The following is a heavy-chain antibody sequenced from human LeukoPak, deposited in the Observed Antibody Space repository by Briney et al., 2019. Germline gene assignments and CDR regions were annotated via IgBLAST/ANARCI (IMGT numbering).Heavy chain of an antibody. D-gene: IGHD6-19*01. V-gene: IGHV3-23*01. CDR1: GFTFSSYA. J-gene: IGHJ4*02. Sequence: GGSLRLSCAASGFTFSSYAMSWVRQAPGKGLEWVSAISGSGGSPYYADSVKGRFTISRDNSNNTLYLQMNSLGAEDTAVYCCAKGEGSGWYYFDYWGQGTLVTVSS. CDR2: ISGSGGSP. CDR3: AKGEGSGWYYFDY.